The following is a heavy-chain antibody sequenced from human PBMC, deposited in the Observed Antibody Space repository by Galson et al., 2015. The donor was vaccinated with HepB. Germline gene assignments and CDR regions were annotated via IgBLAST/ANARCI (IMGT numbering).Heavy chain of an antibody. CDR1: GFTLSSYG. Sequence: SLRLSCAASGFTLSSYGMHWVRQAPGKGLEWVAVIRYDGSNKYNADSVKGRFTISRDNSKKMVYLQMNSLRAEDTAVYYCARDRVLRSLGYWYFDLWGRGTLVTVSS. V-gene: IGHV3-33*08. CDR3: ARDRVLRSLGYWYFDL. J-gene: IGHJ2*01. CDR2: IRYDGSNK. D-gene: IGHD4-17*01.